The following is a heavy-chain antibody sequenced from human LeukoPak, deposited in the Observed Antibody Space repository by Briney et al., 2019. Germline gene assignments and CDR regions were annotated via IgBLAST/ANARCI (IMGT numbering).Heavy chain of an antibody. Sequence: GGSLRLSCAASGFTLSTYAMRWVRQAPGKGLEWVSVIRGSGGSTYSADAVTGRFTISRENSEIRLYGQMTSLSAEDTAVYYCAKGPQVGSGYHPDYWGRGTQVTVSS. J-gene: IGHJ4*02. CDR2: IRGSGGST. D-gene: IGHD3-22*01. CDR1: GFTLSTYA. CDR3: AKGPQVGSGYHPDY. V-gene: IGHV3-23*01.